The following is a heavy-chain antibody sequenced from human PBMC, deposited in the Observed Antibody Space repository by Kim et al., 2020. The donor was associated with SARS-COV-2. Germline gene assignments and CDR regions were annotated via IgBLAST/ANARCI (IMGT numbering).Heavy chain of an antibody. Sequence: DGSEKYYVDSVKGRFTIYRDNAKNSLYLQMNSLRAEDTAVYYCARDNEQLDFDPWGQGTLVTVSS. CDR2: DGSEK. D-gene: IGHD6-6*01. CDR3: ARDNEQLDFDP. V-gene: IGHV3-7*03. J-gene: IGHJ5*02.